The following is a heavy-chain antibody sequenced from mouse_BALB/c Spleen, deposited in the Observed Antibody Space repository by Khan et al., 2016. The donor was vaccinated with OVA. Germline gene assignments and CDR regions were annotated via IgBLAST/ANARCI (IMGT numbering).Heavy chain of an antibody. Sequence: VQLQQSGPGLVKPSQSLSLTCTVTGYSITSGYGWNWIRQFPGNKMEWMGYISYSGSTNYNTSLKSRISITREKSKNQFFLQLNSVTNEDTATYYCARTARIKYWGQGTTLTVSS. J-gene: IGHJ2*01. V-gene: IGHV3-2*02. CDR1: GYSITSGYG. D-gene: IGHD1-2*01. CDR2: ISYSGST. CDR3: ARTARIKY.